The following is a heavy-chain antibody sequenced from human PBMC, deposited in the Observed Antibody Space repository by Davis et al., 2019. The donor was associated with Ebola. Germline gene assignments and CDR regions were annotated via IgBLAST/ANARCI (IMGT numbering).Heavy chain of an antibody. D-gene: IGHD2-2*01. Sequence: SETLSLTCAVYGGSFSGYYWSWIRQPPGKGLEWIGYIYYSGSTNYNPSLKSRVTISVDTSKNQFSLKLSSVTAADTAVYYCARGGIVVVPAAIIDYYYYYGMDVWGQGTTVTVSS. CDR2: IYYSGST. CDR1: GGSFSGYY. J-gene: IGHJ6*02. V-gene: IGHV4-59*01. CDR3: ARGGIVVVPAAIIDYYYYYGMDV.